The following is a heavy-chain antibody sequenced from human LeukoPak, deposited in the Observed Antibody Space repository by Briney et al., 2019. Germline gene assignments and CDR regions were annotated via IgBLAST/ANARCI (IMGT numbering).Heavy chain of an antibody. D-gene: IGHD3-9*01. V-gene: IGHV1-24*01. CDR2: FDPEDGET. J-gene: IGHJ5*02. CDR3: ATVILTGYYKSEGFDP. Sequence: ASVKVSCKVSGYTLTELSMHWMRQAPGKGLEWMGGFDPEDGETIYAQKFQGRVTMTEDTSTDTAYMELSSLRSEDTAVYYCATVILTGYYKSEGFDPWGQGTLVTVSS. CDR1: GYTLTELS.